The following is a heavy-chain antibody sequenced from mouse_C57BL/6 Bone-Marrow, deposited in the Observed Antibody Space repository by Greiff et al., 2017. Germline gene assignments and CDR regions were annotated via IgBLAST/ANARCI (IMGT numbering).Heavy chain of an antibody. Sequence: EVKLVESGGGLVKPGGSLKLSCAASGFTFSSYTMSWVRQTPEKRLEWVATISGGGGNTYYPDSVKGRFTISRDNAKNTLYLQMSSLRSEDTALYYCARRDYSNFDYWGQGTTLTVSS. J-gene: IGHJ2*01. CDR1: GFTFSSYT. D-gene: IGHD2-5*01. CDR3: ARRDYSNFDY. V-gene: IGHV5-9*01. CDR2: ISGGGGNT.